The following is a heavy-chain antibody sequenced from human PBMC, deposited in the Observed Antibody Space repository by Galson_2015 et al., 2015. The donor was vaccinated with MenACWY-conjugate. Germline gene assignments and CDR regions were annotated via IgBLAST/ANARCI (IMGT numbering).Heavy chain of an antibody. CDR3: AKERGEGDQSRSGGIGYFYYGMDV. CDR2: ISNDGSNK. CDR1: GFTFSSYG. J-gene: IGHJ6*02. V-gene: IGHV3-30*18. D-gene: IGHD2-15*01. Sequence: SLRLSCAASGFTFSSYGIHWVRQAPGKGLEWVAVISNDGSNKCYEDSVKGRFTMSRDNFKNTVDLQMNSLRTEDTAIYYCAKERGEGDQSRSGGIGYFYYGMDVWGQGTTVTVSS.